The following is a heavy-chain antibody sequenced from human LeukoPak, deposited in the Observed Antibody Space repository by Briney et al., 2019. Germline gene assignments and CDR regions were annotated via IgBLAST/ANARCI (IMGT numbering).Heavy chain of an antibody. V-gene: IGHV3-21*01. Sequence: GRSLRLSCAASGFTFSSYSMNWVRQAPGKGLEWVSSISSSSSYIYYADSVKGRFTISRDNAKNSLYLQMNSLRAEDTAVYYCARDGSSGWTAEYFQHWGQGTLVTVSS. CDR2: ISSSSSYI. J-gene: IGHJ1*01. CDR1: GFTFSSYS. D-gene: IGHD6-19*01. CDR3: ARDGSSGWTAEYFQH.